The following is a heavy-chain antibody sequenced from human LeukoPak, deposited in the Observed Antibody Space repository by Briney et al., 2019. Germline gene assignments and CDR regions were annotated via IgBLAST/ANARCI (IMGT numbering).Heavy chain of an antibody. J-gene: IGHJ5*02. D-gene: IGHD6-13*01. CDR1: GGSVSSGSYY. CDR2: IYYSGST. V-gene: IGHV4-61*01. Sequence: SETLSLTCTVSGGSVSSGSYYWSWIRQPPGKGLEWIGYIYYSGSTNYNPSLKSRVTISVDTSKNQFPLKLSSVTAADTAVYYCARYSSSWYWFDPWGQGTLVTVSS. CDR3: ARYSSSWYWFDP.